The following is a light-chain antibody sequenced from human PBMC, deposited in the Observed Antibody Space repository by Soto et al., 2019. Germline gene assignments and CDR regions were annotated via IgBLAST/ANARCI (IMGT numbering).Light chain of an antibody. Sequence: QSALTQPRSVSGSPGQSVTISCTGTSSDVGGYNYVSWYQQHPGKAPKLMIYDVTKRPSGVPDRFSGSRSGNTASLTISGLQAEDEADYYCCSFAGIDIFEVFGGGTKLTVL. CDR1: SSDVGGYNY. J-gene: IGLJ2*01. V-gene: IGLV2-11*01. CDR2: DVT. CDR3: CSFAGIDIFEV.